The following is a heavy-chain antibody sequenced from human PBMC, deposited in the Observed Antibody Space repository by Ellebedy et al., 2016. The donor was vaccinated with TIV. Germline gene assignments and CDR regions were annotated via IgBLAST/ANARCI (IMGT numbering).Heavy chain of an antibody. D-gene: IGHD1-1*01. CDR2: LYSGGAT. Sequence: GGSLRLXXKVSGFTVTSNDISWVRQPPGKGLECVSLLYSGGATYYAKSVEGRFTITSDRSKRTLYLQMSGLGAEDTAMYYCVTKHDAAFHIWGQGTLVTVSS. J-gene: IGHJ3*02. CDR3: VTKHDAAFHI. CDR1: GFTVTSND. V-gene: IGHV3-53*01.